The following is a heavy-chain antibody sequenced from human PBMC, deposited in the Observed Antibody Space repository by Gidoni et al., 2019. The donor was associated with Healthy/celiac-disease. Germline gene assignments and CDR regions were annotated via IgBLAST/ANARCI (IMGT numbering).Heavy chain of an antibody. Sequence: EVQLVESGGGLIQPGGSLRLSCAASGFTVSRNYMSWVRQAPGKGLEWVSVIYSGGSTYYADSVKGRFTISRDNSKNTLYLQMNSLRAEDTAVYYCASSPGGYYYYGMDVWGQGTTVTVSS. J-gene: IGHJ6*02. CDR2: IYSGGST. V-gene: IGHV3-53*01. CDR1: GFTVSRNY. CDR3: ASSPGGYYYYGMDV.